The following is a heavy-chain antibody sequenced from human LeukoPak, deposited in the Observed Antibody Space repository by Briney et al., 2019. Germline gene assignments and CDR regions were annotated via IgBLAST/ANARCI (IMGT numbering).Heavy chain of an antibody. V-gene: IGHV4-38-2*02. D-gene: IGHD3-22*01. CDR1: GYSISSGYY. CDR3: ARVYLHPIVVDNNWFDP. Sequence: PSETLSLTCTVSGYSISSGYYWGWIRPPPGKGLEWIGSIYHSGSTYYNPSLKSRVTISVDTSKNQFSLKLSSVAAADTAVYYCARVYLHPIVVDNNWFDPWGQGTLVTVSS. CDR2: IYHSGST. J-gene: IGHJ5*02.